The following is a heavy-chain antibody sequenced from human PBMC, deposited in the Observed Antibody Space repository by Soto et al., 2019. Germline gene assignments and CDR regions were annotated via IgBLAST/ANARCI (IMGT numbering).Heavy chain of an antibody. CDR1: GYTFTSYA. Sequence: ASVKVSCKASGYTFTSYAMHWVRQAPGQRLEWMGWINAGNGNTKYSQKFQGRVTITRDTSASTAYMELSSLRSEDTAVYYCARAPPQIWFGELLPPRDYYYMDVWDKGTTVTVSS. CDR3: ARAPPQIWFGELLPPRDYYYMDV. D-gene: IGHD3-10*01. V-gene: IGHV1-3*01. CDR2: INAGNGNT. J-gene: IGHJ6*03.